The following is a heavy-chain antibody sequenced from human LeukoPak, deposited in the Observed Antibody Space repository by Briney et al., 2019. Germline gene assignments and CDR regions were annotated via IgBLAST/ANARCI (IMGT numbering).Heavy chain of an antibody. CDR3: ARVRSNDYMFDY. CDR1: GGSISSYY. J-gene: IGHJ4*02. V-gene: IGHV4-59*01. D-gene: IGHD4/OR15-4a*01. Sequence: SETLSLTCTVSGGSISSYYWSWIRQPPGKGLEWIGYIYYSGSTNYNPSLKSRVTISVDTSKNQFSLKLSSVTAADTAVYYCARVRSNDYMFDYWGLGTLVTVPS. CDR2: IYYSGST.